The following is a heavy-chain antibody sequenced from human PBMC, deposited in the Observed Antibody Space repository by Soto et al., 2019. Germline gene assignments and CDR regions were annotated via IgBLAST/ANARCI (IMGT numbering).Heavy chain of an antibody. CDR3: ARMRAIPFYYYGMDV. CDR1: GFTVSSNY. V-gene: IGHV3-66*01. CDR2: IYSGGST. D-gene: IGHD1-26*01. Sequence: PGGSLRLSCAASGFTVSSNYMSWVRQAPGKGLEWVSVIYSGGSTYYADSVKGRFTISRDNSKNTLYLQMNSLRAEDTAVYYCARMRAIPFYYYGMDVWGQGTTVTVSS. J-gene: IGHJ6*02.